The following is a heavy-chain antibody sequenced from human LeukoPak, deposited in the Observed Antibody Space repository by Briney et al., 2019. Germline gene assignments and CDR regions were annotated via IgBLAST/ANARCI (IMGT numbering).Heavy chain of an antibody. D-gene: IGHD3-22*01. CDR2: ISYDGSNK. J-gene: IGHJ4*02. Sequence: GGSLRLSCAASGFTFSSYGMHWVRQAPGKGLEWVAVISYDGSNKYYADSVKGRFTISRDNSKNTLYLQMNSLRAEDTAVYYCAKDLYDSSGYYPAPGFWGQGTLSPSPQ. CDR3: AKDLYDSSGYYPAPGF. CDR1: GFTFSSYG. V-gene: IGHV3-30*18.